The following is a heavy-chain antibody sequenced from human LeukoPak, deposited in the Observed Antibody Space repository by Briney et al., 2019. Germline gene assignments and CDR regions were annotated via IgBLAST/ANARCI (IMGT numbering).Heavy chain of an antibody. D-gene: IGHD6-6*01. V-gene: IGHV3-48*01. J-gene: IGHJ4*02. CDR1: GFIFSNYG. CDR3: TRGGAARPDY. CDR2: ISSNSRTT. Sequence: GGSLRLSCAASGFIFSNYGMDWVRQTPGKGLEWVSYISSNSRTTSYADSVKGRFTISRDNAKNSLFLQMYSLRAEDKAVYYCTRGGAARPDYWGQGTLATVSS.